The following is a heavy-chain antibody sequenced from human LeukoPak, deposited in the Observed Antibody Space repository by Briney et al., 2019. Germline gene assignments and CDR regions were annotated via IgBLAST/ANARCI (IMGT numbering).Heavy chain of an antibody. CDR1: GFTFSSYW. Sequence: GGSLRLSCAASGFTFSSYWMHWVRQAPGKGLVWVSRINSDGSSTSYADSVKGRFTISRDNTKNTLYLQMNSLRAEDTAVYYCARDLVGNGDYVLGHAFDIWGQGTMVTVSS. CDR2: INSDGSST. D-gene: IGHD4-17*01. J-gene: IGHJ3*02. V-gene: IGHV3-74*01. CDR3: ARDLVGNGDYVLGHAFDI.